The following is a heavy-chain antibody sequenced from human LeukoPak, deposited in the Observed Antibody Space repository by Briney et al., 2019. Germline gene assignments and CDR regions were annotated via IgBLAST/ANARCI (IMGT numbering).Heavy chain of an antibody. V-gene: IGHV4-59*08. CDR2: IFYSGGT. CDR1: GGSISSNY. J-gene: IGHJ6*02. D-gene: IGHD3-3*01. Sequence: SGTLSRTCTASGGSISSNYCSWIRHSPRKGLEWIVSIFYSGGTNYNHSLNSRVTISVDSSKHQLSLRLSSVSAADTAVYYCARQNYDEVNYYDYGLDAWGQGTTVTVSS. CDR3: ARQNYDEVNYYDYGLDA.